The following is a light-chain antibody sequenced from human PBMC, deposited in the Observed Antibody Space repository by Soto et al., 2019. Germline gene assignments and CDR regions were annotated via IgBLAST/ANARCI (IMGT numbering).Light chain of an antibody. Sequence: QSVRTQPASVSGSPGQSIAISCTGTSSDVGGYNYVSWYQQHPGKAPKLMIHDVSNRPSGVSNRFSGSKSGNTASLTISGLQTDDKPDYYCSSYTSTDTYVFGTGTKVTVL. V-gene: IGLV2-14*01. CDR2: DVS. CDR1: SSDVGGYNY. CDR3: SSYTSTDTYV. J-gene: IGLJ1*01.